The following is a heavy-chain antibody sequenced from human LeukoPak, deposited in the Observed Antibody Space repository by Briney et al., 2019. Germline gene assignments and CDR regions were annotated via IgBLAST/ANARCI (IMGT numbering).Heavy chain of an antibody. CDR2: IKQDGSEK. Sequence: GGSLRLSCAASGFTFSSHWMSWVRQAPGKGLEWVANIKQDGSEKYYVDSVKGRFTISRDNAKNSLYLQMNSLRAEDTAVYYCARNLPAADYWGQGTLVTVSS. CDR3: ARNLPAADY. J-gene: IGHJ4*02. D-gene: IGHD2-2*01. V-gene: IGHV3-7*01. CDR1: GFTFSSHW.